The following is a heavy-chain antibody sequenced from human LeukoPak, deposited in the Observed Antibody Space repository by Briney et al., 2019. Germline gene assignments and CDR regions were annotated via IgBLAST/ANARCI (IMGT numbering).Heavy chain of an antibody. CDR3: ARSMGRGYDWRYGGSQDY. CDR1: GFTLSDYW. V-gene: IGHV3-74*01. Sequence: PGGSLRLSCAASGFTLSDYWMHWVRQASGKGLVWVSRINTDGSFTSYADSVRGRFTISRDNAKNTLYLQMNSLRAEDTAVYYCARSMGRGYDWRYGGSQDYWGQGTLVTVSS. CDR2: INTDGSFT. D-gene: IGHD1-20*01. J-gene: IGHJ4*02.